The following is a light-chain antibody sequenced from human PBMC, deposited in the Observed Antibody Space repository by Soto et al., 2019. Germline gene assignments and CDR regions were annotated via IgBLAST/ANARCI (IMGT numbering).Light chain of an antibody. CDR2: EGS. CDR3: CSYAGSSTYV. CDR1: SSDVGSYNL. J-gene: IGLJ1*01. V-gene: IGLV2-23*01. Sequence: QSALTQPASVSGSPGQSITISCTGTSSDVGSYNLVSWYQHHPGKAPILMIYEGSKRPSGVSNRFSASKSGNTASLTISGLQAEDEADYYCCSYAGSSTYVFGTGTKLTVL.